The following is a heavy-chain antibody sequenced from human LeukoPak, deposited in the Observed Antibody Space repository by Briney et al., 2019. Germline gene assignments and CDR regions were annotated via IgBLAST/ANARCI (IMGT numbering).Heavy chain of an antibody. V-gene: IGHV3-66*01. CDR1: GFTFNNYV. CDR2: IYSDGRT. D-gene: IGHD5-18*01. J-gene: IGHJ4*01. CDR3: ARDPGYSYGYDY. Sequence: GGSLRLSCEASGFTFNNYVMTWVRQAPGKGLDWVSIIYSDGRTFYADSVKGRFTISRDNSKNTVYLQMNSLRVEDTAVYYCARDPGYSYGYDYWGQGTLVTVSS.